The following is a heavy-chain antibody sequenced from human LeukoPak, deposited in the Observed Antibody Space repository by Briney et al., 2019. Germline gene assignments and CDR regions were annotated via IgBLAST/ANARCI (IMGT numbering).Heavy chain of an antibody. J-gene: IGHJ4*02. CDR1: GFTFSSYW. D-gene: IGHD1-26*01. V-gene: IGHV3-74*01. Sequence: PGGSLRLSCAASGFTFSSYWMHWVRQAPGKGLVWVSRINSDGSSASYADSVKGRFTISRDNAKNTLYLQMNSLRAEDTAVYYCARSPLYSGSYGDYWGQGTLVTVSS. CDR3: ARSPLYSGSYGDY. CDR2: INSDGSSA.